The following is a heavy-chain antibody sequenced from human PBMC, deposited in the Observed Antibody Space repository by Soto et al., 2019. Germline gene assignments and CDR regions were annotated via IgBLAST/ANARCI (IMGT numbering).Heavy chain of an antibody. J-gene: IGHJ4*02. Sequence: GTTSETLSLTCTVSGGSITNSYWSWIRQPPGKGLEWIGYISDRGSANYNPSLESRVTISREMSRNQFSLRLSSVTAADTAVYFCARHVGESTGYYYPYYFDYWGQGDLVTVSS. CDR2: ISDRGSA. D-gene: IGHD3-22*01. CDR3: ARHVGESTGYYYPYYFDY. V-gene: IGHV4-59*08. CDR1: GGSITNSY.